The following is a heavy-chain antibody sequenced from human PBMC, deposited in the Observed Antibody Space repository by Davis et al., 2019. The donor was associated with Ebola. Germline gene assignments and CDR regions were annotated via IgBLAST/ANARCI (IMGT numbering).Heavy chain of an antibody. CDR3: TRTTRDSGWFIDF. CDR1: GGSISSYY. D-gene: IGHD6-19*01. Sequence: MPSETLSLTCTVSGGSISSYYWSWIRQPPGKGLEWIGYIYYSGSTNYNPSLKSRVTISADTSKNQFSLKLNSVTAADTAVYYCTRTTRDSGWFIDFWGRGTRVTVSS. CDR2: IYYSGST. V-gene: IGHV4-59*12. J-gene: IGHJ4*02.